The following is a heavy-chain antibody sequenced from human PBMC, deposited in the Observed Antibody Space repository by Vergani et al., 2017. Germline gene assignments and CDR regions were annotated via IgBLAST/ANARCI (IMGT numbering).Heavy chain of an antibody. CDR3: ARGLKIPSTVLLYRLPLYYMDV. CDR2: INHSGST. Sequence: QVQLQQWGAGLLKPSETLSLTCAVYGGSFSGYYWSWIRQPPGKGLEWIGEINHSGSTNYNPSLKSRVTISVDTSKNQFSLKLSSVTAADTAVYYCARGLKIPSTVLLYRLPLYYMDVWGKGTTVTVSS. D-gene: IGHD1-1*01. V-gene: IGHV4-34*01. CDR1: GGSFSGYY. J-gene: IGHJ6*03.